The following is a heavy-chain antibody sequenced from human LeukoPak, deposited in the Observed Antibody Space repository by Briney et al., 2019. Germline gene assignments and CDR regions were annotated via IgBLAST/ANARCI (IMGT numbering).Heavy chain of an antibody. CDR3: ARVLGYDFWSAYYFDY. Sequence: ASVKVSCKASVYTFNSYDISWVRQPPAQGLEWMALINTYNGNTNDTQKVQGRVTMTTDTSTSTAYMELRSLRSDDTAVYYCARVLGYDFWSAYYFDYWGQGTLVTVSS. CDR2: INTYNGNT. J-gene: IGHJ4*02. D-gene: IGHD3-3*01. CDR1: VYTFNSYD. V-gene: IGHV1-18*01.